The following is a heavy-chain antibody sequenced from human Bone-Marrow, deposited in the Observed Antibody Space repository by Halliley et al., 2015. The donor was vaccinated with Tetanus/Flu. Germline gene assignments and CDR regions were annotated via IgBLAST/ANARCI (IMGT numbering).Heavy chain of an antibody. J-gene: IGHJ5*02. CDR2: INPRESDT. V-gene: IGHV5-51*01. D-gene: IGHD2-15*01. Sequence: MGIINPRESDTSTIPPFQGRVTISVDKSINPAYLQWSNLTASDTATYYCARRRSSTTPSNWFDLWGQGTVVTVSS. CDR3: ARRRSSTTPSNWFDL.